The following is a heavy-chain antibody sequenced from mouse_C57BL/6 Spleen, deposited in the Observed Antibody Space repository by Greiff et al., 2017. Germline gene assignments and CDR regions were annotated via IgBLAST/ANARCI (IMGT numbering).Heavy chain of an antibody. V-gene: IGHV14-3*01. CDR1: GFNIKNTY. J-gene: IGHJ2*01. CDR3: ANYGSSYGGSGYFDY. Sequence: EVQGVESVAELVRPGASVKLSCTASGFNIKNTYMHWVKQRPEQGLEWIGRIDPANGNTKYAPKFQGKATITADTSSNTAYLQLSSLTSEDTAIYYCANYGSSYGGSGYFDYWGQGTTLTVSS. D-gene: IGHD1-1*01. CDR2: IDPANGNT.